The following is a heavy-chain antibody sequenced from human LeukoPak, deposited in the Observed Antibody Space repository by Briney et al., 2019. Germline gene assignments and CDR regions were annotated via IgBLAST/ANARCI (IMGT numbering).Heavy chain of an antibody. CDR3: ARAWIAVAGPGTSDY. CDR2: ISPHNGNT. CDR1: GYTFISYG. D-gene: IGHD6-19*01. J-gene: IGHJ4*02. Sequence: ASVKVSCKASGYTFISYGINWVRQAPGQGLEWMGWISPHNGNTNYAQKLQGRVTMTTDTSTSTAYMAVRRLRSDDTAVYYCARAWIAVAGPGTSDYWGQGTLVMVSS. V-gene: IGHV1-18*01.